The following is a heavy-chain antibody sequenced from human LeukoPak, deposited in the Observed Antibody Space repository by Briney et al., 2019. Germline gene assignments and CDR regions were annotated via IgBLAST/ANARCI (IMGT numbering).Heavy chain of an antibody. CDR2: ISSSSSYI. Sequence: GGSLRLSCAASGFTFSDYSMNWVRQAPGKGLEWVSSISSSSSYIYYAGSVKGRFTISRDNAKNSVYLQMNSLRAEDTAAYYCARVKGYSNGPFDYWGQGTLVTVSS. CDR1: GFTFSDYS. V-gene: IGHV3-21*01. J-gene: IGHJ4*02. CDR3: ARVKGYSNGPFDY. D-gene: IGHD5-18*01.